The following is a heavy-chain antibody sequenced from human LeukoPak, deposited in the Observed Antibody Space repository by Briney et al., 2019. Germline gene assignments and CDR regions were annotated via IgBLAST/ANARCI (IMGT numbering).Heavy chain of an antibody. V-gene: IGHV3-9*01. CDR1: GFTFKDYA. CDR2: ISWNSGSI. CDR3: AKDMYSSSSNGEGYLQH. J-gene: IGHJ1*01. D-gene: IGHD1-26*01. Sequence: GRSLRLSCEASGFTFKDYAMHWVRQAPGKGLEWVSGISWNSGSIGYADSVKGRFTISRDNAKNSLYLHINRLRTEDTALYYCAKDMYSSSSNGEGYLQHWGQGILVTVSS.